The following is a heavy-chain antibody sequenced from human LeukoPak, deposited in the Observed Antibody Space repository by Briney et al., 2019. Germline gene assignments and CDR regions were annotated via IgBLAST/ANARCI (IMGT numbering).Heavy chain of an antibody. D-gene: IGHD3-10*01. J-gene: IGHJ4*02. CDR2: IYYSGST. V-gene: IGHV4-59*01. Sequence: SETLSLTCTVSGGSISSYYWSWIRQPPGKGLEWIGYIYYSGSTNYNPSLKSRVTMSLDASKSQFSLKLNSVTAADTAVYYCAREWLGDYFDYWGQGILVTVSS. CDR1: GGSISSYY. CDR3: AREWLGDYFDY.